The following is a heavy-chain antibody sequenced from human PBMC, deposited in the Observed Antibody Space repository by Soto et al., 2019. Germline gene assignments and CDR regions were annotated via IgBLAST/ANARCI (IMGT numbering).Heavy chain of an antibody. J-gene: IGHJ6*03. V-gene: IGHV3-9*01. CDR3: AKGFCSSAKCYTYSYMDV. Sequence: EVQLVESGGGLVQPGRSLRLSCAASGFSFDEYAMHWVRQVPGKGLEWVSGVSWNSGTMGYGDSVKGRFTISRDNDKNSLYLQMNSLRAEDTAMYCCAKGFCSSAKCYTYSYMDVWGKGTTVTVSS. D-gene: IGHD2-2*02. CDR2: VSWNSGTM. CDR1: GFSFDEYA.